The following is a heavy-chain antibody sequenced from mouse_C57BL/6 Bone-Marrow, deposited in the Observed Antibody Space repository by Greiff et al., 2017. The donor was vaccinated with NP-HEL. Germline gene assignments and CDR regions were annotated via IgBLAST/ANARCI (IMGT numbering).Heavy chain of an antibody. Sequence: QVQLQQPGAELVKPGASVKMSCKASGYTFTSYWITWVKQRPGQGLEWIGDIYPGSGSTKYNEKFKIKATVTADTSSSTAYMQLRSLTSEDSAVYYCARGGLLFSWFAYWGQGTLVTVSA. J-gene: IGHJ3*01. CDR2: IYPGSGST. CDR1: GYTFTSYW. V-gene: IGHV1-55*01. CDR3: ARGGLLFSWFAY. D-gene: IGHD2-3*01.